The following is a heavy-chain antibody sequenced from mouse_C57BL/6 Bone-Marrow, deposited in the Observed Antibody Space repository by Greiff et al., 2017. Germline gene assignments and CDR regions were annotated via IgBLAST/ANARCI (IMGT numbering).Heavy chain of an antibody. Sequence: VQLQQSGAELVRPGTSVKMSCKASGYTFTNYWIGWAKQRPGHGLEWIGDIYPGGGYTNYNEKFKGKATLTADKSSSTAYMQFSSLTSDDSAIYYCARCYDGYYFYAMDYWGQGTSVTVSS. CDR3: ARCYDGYYFYAMDY. D-gene: IGHD2-3*01. CDR1: GYTFTNYW. CDR2: IYPGGGYT. V-gene: IGHV1-63*01. J-gene: IGHJ4*01.